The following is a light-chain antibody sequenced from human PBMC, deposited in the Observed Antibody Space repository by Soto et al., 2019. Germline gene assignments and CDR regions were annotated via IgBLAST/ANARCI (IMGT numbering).Light chain of an antibody. V-gene: IGLV3-27*01. Sequence: SCELAQPSSVSVSPGQTARITCSGDVLAKKYARWFQQKPGQAPVLVIYKDSERPSGIPERFSGSSSGTTVTLTISGAQVEDEADYYCYSAADNNLGVFGTGTKV. CDR2: KDS. J-gene: IGLJ1*01. CDR1: VLAKKY. CDR3: YSAADNNLGV.